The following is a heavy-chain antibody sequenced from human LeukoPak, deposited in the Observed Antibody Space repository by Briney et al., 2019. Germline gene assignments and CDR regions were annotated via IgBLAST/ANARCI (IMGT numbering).Heavy chain of an antibody. V-gene: IGHV4-39*07. CDR2: IYYSGST. CDR1: GGSISSSNYF. CDR3: GRDSVEMGTIHSDY. D-gene: IGHD5-24*01. Sequence: SETLSLTCTVSGGSISSSNYFWGWIRQAPGKGLEWIGSIYYSGSTYYNPSLKSRVTISADMSKNQFSLRLYSVTAADTAVYYCGRDSVEMGTIHSDYWGQGTLVTVSP. J-gene: IGHJ4*02.